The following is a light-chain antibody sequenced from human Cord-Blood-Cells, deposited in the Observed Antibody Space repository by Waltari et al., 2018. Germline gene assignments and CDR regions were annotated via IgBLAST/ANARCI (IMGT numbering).Light chain of an antibody. J-gene: IGKJ1*01. CDR3: QQYGSSPTWT. CDR2: GAS. CDR1: QSVSSSD. V-gene: IGKV3-20*01. Sequence: EIVLTQSPGTLSLSPGERATLSCRASQSVSSSDLAWYQQKPGQAPRLLIYGASSRATGIPDSFSGSGSGTDFTLTISRLEPEDFAVYYCQQYGSSPTWTFGQGTKVEIK.